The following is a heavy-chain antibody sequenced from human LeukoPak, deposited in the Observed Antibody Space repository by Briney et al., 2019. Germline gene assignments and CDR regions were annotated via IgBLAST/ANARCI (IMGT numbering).Heavy chain of an antibody. J-gene: IGHJ4*02. V-gene: IGHV4-59*01. CDR3: ARVHSDYLFDY. Sequence: SETLSLTCAVYGGSISSYYWNWIRQPPGKGLEWIGYIYYSGSTNYNPSLKSRVTISVDTSKNQFSLKLSSVTAADTAVYYCARVHSDYLFDYWGQGTLVTVSS. D-gene: IGHD4-11*01. CDR2: IYYSGST. CDR1: GGSISSYY.